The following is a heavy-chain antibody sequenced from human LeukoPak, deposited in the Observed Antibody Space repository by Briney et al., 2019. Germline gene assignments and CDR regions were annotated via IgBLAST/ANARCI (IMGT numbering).Heavy chain of an antibody. J-gene: IGHJ4*02. Sequence: ASVKVSCKASGYTFTSYGISWVRQAPGQGLEWMGWISAYNGNTNYAQKLQGRVTMTTDTSTSTAYMELRSLRSDDTAVYYCARAYYYDSSGYYSRTEYYFDYWGQGTLVTVSS. V-gene: IGHV1-18*01. D-gene: IGHD3-22*01. CDR2: ISAYNGNT. CDR1: GYTFTSYG. CDR3: ARAYYYDSSGYYSRTEYYFDY.